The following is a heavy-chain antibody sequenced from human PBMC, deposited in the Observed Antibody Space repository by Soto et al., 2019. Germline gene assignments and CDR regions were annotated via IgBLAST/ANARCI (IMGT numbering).Heavy chain of an antibody. CDR2: INHSGST. V-gene: IGHV4-34*01. Sequence: SETLSLTCAVYGGSFSGYYWSWIRQPPGKGLEWIGEINHSGSTNYNPSLKSRVTISVDTSKNQFSLKLSSVTAADTAVYYCARGVAEITIFGVVIKQDYYYMDVWGKGTTVTVSS. D-gene: IGHD3-3*01. J-gene: IGHJ6*03. CDR3: ARGVAEITIFGVVIKQDYYYMDV. CDR1: GGSFSGYY.